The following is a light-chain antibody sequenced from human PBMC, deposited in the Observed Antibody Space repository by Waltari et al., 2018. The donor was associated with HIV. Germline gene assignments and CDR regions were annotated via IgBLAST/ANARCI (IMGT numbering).Light chain of an antibody. J-gene: IGLJ2*01. V-gene: IGLV2-23*02. CDR2: EVF. Sequence: QSALTQPASVSGSFGQSITISCPGSSSDVGSYNLVSWYQHHPGKAPKLILYEVFKRPSGVSNRFSGSKSGNTASLTVSGLQAEDEGHYYCCSYAGSRIPFGGGTKLTVL. CDR1: SSDVGSYNL. CDR3: CSYAGSRIP.